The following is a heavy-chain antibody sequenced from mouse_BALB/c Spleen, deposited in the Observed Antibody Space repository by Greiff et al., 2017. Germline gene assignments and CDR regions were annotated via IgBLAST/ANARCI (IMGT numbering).Heavy chain of an antibody. J-gene: IGHJ3*01. CDR3: ARQRSHYDYDY. CDR2: INSNGGST. D-gene: IGHD2-4*01. V-gene: IGHV5-6-2*01. Sequence: EVQLVESGGGLVKLGGSLKLSCAASGFTFSSYYMSWVRQTPEKRLELVAAINSNGGSTYYPDTVKGRFTISRDNAKNTLYLQMSSLKSEDTALYYCARQRSHYDYDYWGQGTLVTVSA. CDR1: GFTFSSYY.